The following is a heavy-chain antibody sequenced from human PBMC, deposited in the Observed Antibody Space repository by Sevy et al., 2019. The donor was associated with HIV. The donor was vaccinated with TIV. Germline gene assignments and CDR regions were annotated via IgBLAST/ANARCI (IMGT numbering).Heavy chain of an antibody. Sequence: GGSLRLSCTASGFTFSTYGLHWVRQAPGNGLEWVAVILYDGSNKYYGDSVKGRFTISRDNSKNTLYLQMNSLRGEDTAVYYCARGLAALPGYYYGMDVWGQGTTVTVSS. CDR3: ARGLAALPGYYYGMDV. CDR1: GFTFSTYG. V-gene: IGHV3-30*04. CDR2: ILYDGSNK. D-gene: IGHD6-6*01. J-gene: IGHJ6*02.